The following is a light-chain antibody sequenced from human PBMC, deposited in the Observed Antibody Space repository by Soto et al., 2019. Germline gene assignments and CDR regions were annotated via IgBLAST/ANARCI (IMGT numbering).Light chain of an antibody. J-gene: IGKJ1*01. CDR1: QSVSSN. Sequence: EIVMSQSPATVSVSTGERATLSCRASQSVSSNLAWYQQKPGQAPRLLIYGASSRATGIPDRFSGSGSGTDFTLTISGLEPEDFALYYCQQYGNPRGTFGQGTKVDIK. V-gene: IGKV3D-15*01. CDR2: GAS. CDR3: QQYGNPRGT.